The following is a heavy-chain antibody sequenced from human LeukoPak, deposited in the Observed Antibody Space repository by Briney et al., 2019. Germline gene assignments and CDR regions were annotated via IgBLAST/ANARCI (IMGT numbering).Heavy chain of an antibody. CDR3: ARDGYSSRGYMDV. J-gene: IGHJ6*03. CDR1: GYTFTGYY. V-gene: IGHV1-2*02. D-gene: IGHD6-13*01. Sequence: GASVKVSCKASGYTFTGYYMHWVRQAPGQGLEWMGWINPNSGGTNYAQKFQGRVTMTRDTSISTAYMELSRLRSDGTAVYYCARDGYSSRGYMDVWGKGTTVTISS. CDR2: INPNSGGT.